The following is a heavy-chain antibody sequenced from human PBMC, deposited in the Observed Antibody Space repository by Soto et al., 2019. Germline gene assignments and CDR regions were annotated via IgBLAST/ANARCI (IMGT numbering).Heavy chain of an antibody. V-gene: IGHV3-53*01. Sequence: XXSLRLAFAASGFTVSSNYMGWVLQAPGKGLEWVSVIYSGGSTYYADSVKGRFTISRDNSKNTLYLQMNSLRAEDTAVYYCARERHSSSWSDAFDIWGQGTMVTVSS. CDR1: GFTVSSNY. CDR2: IYSGGST. J-gene: IGHJ3*02. CDR3: ARERHSSSWSDAFDI. D-gene: IGHD6-13*01.